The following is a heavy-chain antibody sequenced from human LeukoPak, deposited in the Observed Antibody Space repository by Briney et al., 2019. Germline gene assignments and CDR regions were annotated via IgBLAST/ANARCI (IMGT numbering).Heavy chain of an antibody. J-gene: IGHJ4*02. CDR3: AKAAIAVAGTSPPADY. Sequence: PGGSLRLSCAASGFTFSSYAMSWVRQAPGKGLEWVSGISDGGGRTYYADSVKGRFTISRDNSKNTLYLQMNNQRAEDTAVYYCAKAAIAVAGTSPPADYWGQGTLVTVSS. V-gene: IGHV3-23*01. CDR2: ISDGGGRT. CDR1: GFTFSSYA. D-gene: IGHD6-19*01.